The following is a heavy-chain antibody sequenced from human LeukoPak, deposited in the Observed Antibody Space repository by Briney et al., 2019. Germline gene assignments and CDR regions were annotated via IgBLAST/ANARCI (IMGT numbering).Heavy chain of an antibody. CDR3: ARVAATYYYDSSGYTHDY. D-gene: IGHD3-22*01. J-gene: IGHJ4*02. CDR1: GYTFTSYG. CDR2: ISAYNGNT. V-gene: IGHV1-18*01. Sequence: ASVKLSCKASGYTFTSYGISWVRQAPGQGLEWMGWISAYNGNTKYAQKVQGRVTMTTDTSTSTAYMELRSLRSDDTAVYYCARVAATYYYDSSGYTHDYWGQGTLVAVSS.